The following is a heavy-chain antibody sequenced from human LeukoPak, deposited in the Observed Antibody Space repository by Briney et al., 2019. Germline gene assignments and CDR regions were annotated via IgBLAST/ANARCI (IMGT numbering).Heavy chain of an antibody. Sequence: GGSLRLSCAASGFTFSSYAMSWVRQAPGKGLEWVSAISGSGGSTYYADSVKGRFTISRDNSKNTLYLQMSSLRAEDTAVYYCAKQYRQDLYYFDYWGQGTLVTVSS. CDR1: GFTFSSYA. CDR2: ISGSGGST. CDR3: AKQYRQDLYYFDY. J-gene: IGHJ4*02. V-gene: IGHV3-23*01. D-gene: IGHD3-16*02.